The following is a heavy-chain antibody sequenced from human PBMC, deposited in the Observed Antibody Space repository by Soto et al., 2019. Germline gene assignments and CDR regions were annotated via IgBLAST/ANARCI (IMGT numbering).Heavy chain of an antibody. J-gene: IGHJ5*02. CDR2: MYHSGST. CDR3: ARAHCSGGSCYSVQHWFDP. V-gene: IGHV4-4*02. Sequence: QVQLQESGPGRVKPSGTLSLTCAVSGGSISSSNWWSWVRQPPGKGLEWVGEMYHSGSTNHNPSLMSRVTISVDKSKNQFSLKLSSVTAADTAVYYCARAHCSGGSCYSVQHWFDPWGQGTLVTVYS. CDR1: GGSISSSNW. D-gene: IGHD2-15*01.